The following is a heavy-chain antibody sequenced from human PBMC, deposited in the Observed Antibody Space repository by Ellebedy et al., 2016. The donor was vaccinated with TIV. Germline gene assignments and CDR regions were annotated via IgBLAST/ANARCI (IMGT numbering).Heavy chain of an antibody. CDR3: AKDLNDVLSGWGNFDY. V-gene: IGHV3-23*01. D-gene: IGHD3-3*01. J-gene: IGHJ4*02. Sequence: GGSLRLSCAASGFTFSSHAMAWVRQPPGKGLEWVAEISGSGDSTYYADTVKGRFTISRDNSRNTLFLQMNSLRAEDTAVYFCAKDLNDVLSGWGNFDYWGQGTLVTVSS. CDR1: GFTFSSHA. CDR2: ISGSGDST.